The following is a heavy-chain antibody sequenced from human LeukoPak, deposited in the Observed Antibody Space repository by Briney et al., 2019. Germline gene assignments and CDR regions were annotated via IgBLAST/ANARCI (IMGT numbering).Heavy chain of an antibody. J-gene: IGHJ4*02. CDR2: INSGGSGT. CDR3: ATSLGPLTEY. Sequence: GGSLRLYCAASGFAFSSNWMHWVRQTRGKRLVWVSRINSGGSGTSYAASVEGRFTISRDNVKNTLYLQMDSLRAEDTAVYYCATSLGPLTEYWGQGTLVTVSS. D-gene: IGHD7-27*01. V-gene: IGHV3-74*01. CDR1: GFAFSSNW.